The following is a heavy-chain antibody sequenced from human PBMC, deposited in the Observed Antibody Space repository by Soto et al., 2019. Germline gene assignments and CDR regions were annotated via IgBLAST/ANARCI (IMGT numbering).Heavy chain of an antibody. CDR2: INHSGST. D-gene: IGHD2-8*01. CDR3: ARVLVEDIVLMVPRHYYFDY. J-gene: IGHJ4*02. V-gene: IGHV4-34*01. Sequence: QVQLQQWGAGLLKPSETLSLTCAVYGGSFSGYYWSWIRQPPGKGLEWIGEINHSGSTNYNPSLRSRVTVSVDTSKNHFSLKLTSVTAADTAVYYCARVLVEDIVLMVPRHYYFDYWGQGTLVTVSS. CDR1: GGSFSGYY.